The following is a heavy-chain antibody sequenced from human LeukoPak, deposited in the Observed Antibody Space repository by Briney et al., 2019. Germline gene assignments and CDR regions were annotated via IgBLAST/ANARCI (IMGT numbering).Heavy chain of an antibody. Sequence: KTSETLSLTCTVSGGSISSGGYYWSWIRQHPGKGLEWIGYIYYSGSTYYNPSLKSRVTISVDTSKNQFSLKLSSVTAADTAVYYCARDRTWPTGEYYFDYWGQGTLVTVSS. V-gene: IGHV4-31*03. CDR1: GGSISSGGYY. D-gene: IGHD3-10*01. J-gene: IGHJ4*02. CDR2: IYYSGST. CDR3: ARDRTWPTGEYYFDY.